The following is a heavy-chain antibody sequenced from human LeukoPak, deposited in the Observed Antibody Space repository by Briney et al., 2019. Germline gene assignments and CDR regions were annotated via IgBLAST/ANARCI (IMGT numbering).Heavy chain of an antibody. CDR1: RFTFSTYW. D-gene: IGHD1-26*01. CDR2: INSDGSST. Sequence: GGSLRLSCAASRFTFSTYWMHWVRQAPGKGLVWVSRINSDGSSTSYADSVKGRFTISRDNAKNTLYLQMNSLRAEDTAVYYCARGERYGSSNYGGQGTLVTVSS. V-gene: IGHV3-74*01. J-gene: IGHJ4*02. CDR3: ARGERYGSSNY.